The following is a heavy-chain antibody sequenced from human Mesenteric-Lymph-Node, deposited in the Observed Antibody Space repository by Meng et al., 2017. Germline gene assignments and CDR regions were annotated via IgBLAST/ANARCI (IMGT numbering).Heavy chain of an antibody. CDR2: ISSGSNYI. V-gene: IGHV3-21*01. Sequence: GESLKISCTASGFTFNTYTITWVRQAPGKGLEWVSSISSGSNYIYYLDSVKGRFTISRDNAKNSLFLPMSSLRAEDTAVYYCARVRGWFKYVVVPAAIGGWDYWGQGTLVTVSS. J-gene: IGHJ4*02. D-gene: IGHD2-2*01. CDR3: ARVRGWFKYVVVPAAIGGWDY. CDR1: GFTFNTYT.